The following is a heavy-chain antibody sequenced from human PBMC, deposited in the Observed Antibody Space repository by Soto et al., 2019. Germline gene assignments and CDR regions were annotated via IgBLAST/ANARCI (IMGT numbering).Heavy chain of an antibody. J-gene: IGHJ4*02. CDR2: IYWDDEK. Sequence: QITLKESGPALVKPTQTLTLTCTFSGFSLTTRGVGVGWIRQPPGKALEWLALIYWDDEKGYSPSLKNRLTXXXXXXXXXXXXXXXXXXXXXXXXXXXXXXXXXYKYYFDYWGQGTLVTVSS. V-gene: IGHV2-5*02. CDR3: XXXXXXYKYYFDY. CDR1: GFSLTTRGVG. D-gene: IGHD1-1*01.